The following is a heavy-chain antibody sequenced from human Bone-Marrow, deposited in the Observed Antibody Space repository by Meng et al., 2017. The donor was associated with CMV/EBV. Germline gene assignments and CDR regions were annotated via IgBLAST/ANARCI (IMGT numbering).Heavy chain of an antibody. CDR3: ARHYYGMDV. Sequence: GESLKISCAAPGFTFSSYSMNWVRQAPGKGLEWVSSISSSSSYIYYADSVKGRFTISRDNAKNSLYLQMNSLRAEDTAVYYCARHYYGMDVWGQGTTVTVSS. V-gene: IGHV3-21*01. CDR1: GFTFSSYS. CDR2: ISSSSSYI. J-gene: IGHJ6*02.